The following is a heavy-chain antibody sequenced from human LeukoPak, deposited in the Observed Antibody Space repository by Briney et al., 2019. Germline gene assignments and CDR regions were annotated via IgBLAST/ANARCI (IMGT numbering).Heavy chain of an antibody. CDR2: IYSGGST. Sequence: GGFLRLSCAASGFTVSSNYMSWVRQAPGKGLEWVSVIYSGGSTYYADSVKGRFTISRDNSKDTLYLQMNSLRAEDTAVYYCARGSDYDSSGYYGLGWGQGTLVTVSS. V-gene: IGHV3-53*01. D-gene: IGHD3-22*01. CDR3: ARGSDYDSSGYYGLG. CDR1: GFTVSSNY. J-gene: IGHJ4*02.